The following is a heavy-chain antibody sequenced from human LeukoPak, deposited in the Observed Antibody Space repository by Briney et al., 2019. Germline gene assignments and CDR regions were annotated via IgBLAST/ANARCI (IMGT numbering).Heavy chain of an antibody. CDR3: ARGGYDRTIDY. J-gene: IGHJ4*02. CDR1: GYTFTSYA. CDR2: INAGNGNT. D-gene: IGHD5-12*01. V-gene: IGHV1-3*03. Sequence: ASVKVSCKASGYTFTSYAMHWVRQAPGQRLEWMGWINAGNGNTKYSQEFQGRVTITRDTSASTAYMELGSLRSEDMAVYYCARGGYDRTIDYWGQGTLVTVSS.